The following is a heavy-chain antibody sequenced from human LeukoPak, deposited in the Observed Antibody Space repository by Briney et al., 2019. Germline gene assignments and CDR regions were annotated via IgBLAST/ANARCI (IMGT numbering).Heavy chain of an antibody. CDR2: ISGGGGNT. J-gene: IGHJ3*02. Sequence: PGGSLRLSCAASKFAFSSYAMSWVRQAPGKGLDWVSAISGGGGNTYYADSVKGRFTISRDNSKNTLYLQMNSLRAEDTAVYYCGKNRYSGSLSPFDIWGQGTMVTVSS. D-gene: IGHD1-26*01. V-gene: IGHV3-23*01. CDR1: KFAFSSYA. CDR3: GKNRYSGSLSPFDI.